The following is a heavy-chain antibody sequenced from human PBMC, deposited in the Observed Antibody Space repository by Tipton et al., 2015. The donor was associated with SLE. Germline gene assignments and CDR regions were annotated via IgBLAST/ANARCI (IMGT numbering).Heavy chain of an antibody. V-gene: IGHV3-74*01. Sequence: SLRLSCAASGFSISTYWMHCVRQVPGKGLVWVSHINSDGSITNYADNVKGRFTISRDNAKNTLYLQMHSLGVEDSAVYYCSAWFNQWGQGTMVTVSS. J-gene: IGHJ5*02. CDR1: GFSISTYW. CDR3: SAWFNQ. CDR2: INSDGSIT.